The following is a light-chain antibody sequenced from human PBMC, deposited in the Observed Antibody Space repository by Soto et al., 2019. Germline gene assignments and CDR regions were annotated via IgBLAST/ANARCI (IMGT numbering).Light chain of an antibody. CDR1: SNDIGAYKY. J-gene: IGLJ1*01. CDR3: SSYTTGSTLYV. V-gene: IGLV2-14*01. CDR2: EVS. Sequence: QSALTQPASVSGSPGQSITISCTGSSNDIGAYKYVSWYQQYPGKAPKRIIFEVSNRPSGVSNRFSGSKSGNTASLTIAGLQAEDEADYHCSSYTTGSTLYVFGGGTKLTVL.